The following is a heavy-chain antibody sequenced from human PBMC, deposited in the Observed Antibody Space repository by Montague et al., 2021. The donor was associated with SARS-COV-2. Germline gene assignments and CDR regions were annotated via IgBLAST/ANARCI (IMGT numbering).Heavy chain of an antibody. CDR1: GGSITGNY. CDR2: IYDGGGV. Sequence: SETLSLTCTVSGGSITGNYYSWLRRSPGTGLEWIAYIYDGGGVNYNSSLGSRVTISTDTSKNKLSLKVNSVTVADTAAYYCDRGHPFGGCRGAYDIWGQGTLFTVSS. J-gene: IGHJ4*02. CDR3: DRGHPFGGCRGAYDI. V-gene: IGHV4-59*01. D-gene: IGHD3-16*01.